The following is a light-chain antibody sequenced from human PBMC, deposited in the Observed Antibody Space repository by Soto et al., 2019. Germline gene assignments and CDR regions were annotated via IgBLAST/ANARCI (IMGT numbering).Light chain of an antibody. V-gene: IGLV2-14*01. CDR3: SSYASSSPLV. J-gene: IGLJ1*01. CDR1: GSDVGGYKY. CDR2: DVS. Sequence: QSALTQPASVSGSPGQSITISCPGTGSDVGGYKYVSWYQQLPGKAPKFMIYDVSYRPSGVSNRFSGSKSGNTASLIISGLQAEDEADYYCSSYASSSPLVFGTGTKVTVL.